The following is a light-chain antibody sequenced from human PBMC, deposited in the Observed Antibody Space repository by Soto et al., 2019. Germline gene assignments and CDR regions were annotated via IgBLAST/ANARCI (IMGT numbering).Light chain of an antibody. CDR1: QSVSISY. V-gene: IGKV3-20*01. CDR3: QQYGSSSLYT. J-gene: IGKJ2*01. Sequence: EIVLTQSPGTLSLSPGERATLSCRASQSVSISYLAWYQQKTGQAPRLLIYGASSRAPGIPDRFSGSGSGTDFTLTISRLEPEDVAVYYCQQYGSSSLYTFGQGTKLEIK. CDR2: GAS.